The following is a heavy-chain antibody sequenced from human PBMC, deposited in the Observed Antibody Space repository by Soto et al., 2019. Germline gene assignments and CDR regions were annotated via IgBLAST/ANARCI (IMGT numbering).Heavy chain of an antibody. Sequence: QVQLQESGPGLVKPSQTLSLTCNVSGVSISSSSYYWSWIRQNPGKGLEWIGYISYSGNTHYNPSLTSRVTISRDTSENQFSLRLSSVPAADTAVYFCAREGNAYYRFDYWGQGSLVNVSS. CDR3: AREGNAYYRFDY. J-gene: IGHJ4*02. CDR2: ISYSGNT. V-gene: IGHV4-31*03. CDR1: GVSISSSSYY. D-gene: IGHD3-16*01.